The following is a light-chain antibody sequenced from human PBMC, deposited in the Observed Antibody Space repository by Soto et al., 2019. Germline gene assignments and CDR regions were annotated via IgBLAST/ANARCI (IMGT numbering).Light chain of an antibody. CDR2: KDS. CDR3: QSADSSGTYV. V-gene: IGLV3-25*03. J-gene: IGLJ1*01. Sequence: SYELTQPPSVSVSPGQTARITCSGDALPKQYADWYQQKPRQAPVLVIYKDSERPSGIPERFSGSSSGTTVTLTISGVQAEDEADYYWQSADSSGTYVFGTGTKLTVL. CDR1: ALPKQY.